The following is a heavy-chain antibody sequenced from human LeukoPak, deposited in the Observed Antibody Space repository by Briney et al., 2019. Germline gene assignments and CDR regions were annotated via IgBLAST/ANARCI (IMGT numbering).Heavy chain of an antibody. J-gene: IGHJ4*02. D-gene: IGHD3-10*01. CDR3: ARVEILWFGELPLTYYFDY. CDR2: INWNGGST. CDR1: GFTFDDYG. Sequence: SGGSLRLSCAASGFTFDDYGMSWVRQAPGKVLEWVSGINWNGGSTGYADSVKGRFTISRDNAKNSLYLQMNSLRAEDTALYHCARVEILWFGELPLTYYFDYWGQGTLVTVSS. V-gene: IGHV3-20*01.